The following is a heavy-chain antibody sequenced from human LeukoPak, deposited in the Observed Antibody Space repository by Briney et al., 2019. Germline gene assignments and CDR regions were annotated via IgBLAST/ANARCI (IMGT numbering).Heavy chain of an antibody. J-gene: IGHJ6*04. Sequence: PGRSLRLSCAASGFTFSSYGMHWVRQAPGKGLERVAVISYDGSNKYYADSVKGRFTISRDNSKNALYLQMNSLRAEDTAVYYCAKDAYSSGWYGGYYYYYGMDVWGKGTTVTVSS. CDR2: ISYDGSNK. V-gene: IGHV3-30*18. CDR1: GFTFSSYG. D-gene: IGHD6-19*01. CDR3: AKDAYSSGWYGGYYYYYGMDV.